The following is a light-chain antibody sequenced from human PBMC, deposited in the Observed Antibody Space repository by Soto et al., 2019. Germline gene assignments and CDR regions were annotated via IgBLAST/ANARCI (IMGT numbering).Light chain of an antibody. Sequence: QSVLTQPPSASGTPGQRVTISCSGSSSNIGSNYVYWYQQLPGTAPKLLIYRNNQRPSGVPDRLSASKSGTSASLAISGLRSEDEADYYCASWDDSLSGGVFGGGTKLTVL. CDR1: SSNIGSNY. CDR2: RNN. J-gene: IGLJ3*02. CDR3: ASWDDSLSGGV. V-gene: IGLV1-47*01.